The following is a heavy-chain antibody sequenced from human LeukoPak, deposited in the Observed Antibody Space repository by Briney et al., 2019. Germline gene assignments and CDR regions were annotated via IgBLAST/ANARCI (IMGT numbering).Heavy chain of an antibody. J-gene: IGHJ4*02. CDR1: GFTFSSYG. V-gene: IGHV3-30*02. CDR2: IRYDGSNR. CDR3: AKDRVGAVADLFDY. Sequence: GGSLRLSCGVSGFTFSSYGMHWVRQAPGKGLEWVAYIRYDGSNRHYADSVKGRFTIFRDNSKNTLYLQMNSLRAEDTAIYYCAKDRVGAVADLFDYWGQGTLVTVSS. D-gene: IGHD6-19*01.